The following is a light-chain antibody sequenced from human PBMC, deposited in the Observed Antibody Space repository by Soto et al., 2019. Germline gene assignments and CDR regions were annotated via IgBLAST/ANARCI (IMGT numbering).Light chain of an antibody. J-gene: IGKJ1*01. CDR3: QQYNDWPQT. CDR2: GAS. Sequence: EIVMTQSPATLSVSPGERATLSCRASQSVGTYLAWYPQKPGQAPRLLIYGASTRAAGISPRLSGGGSGTEFTLTISSLQSEDLVVYYCQQYNDWPQTFGQETKVGIK. V-gene: IGKV3-15*01. CDR1: QSVGTY.